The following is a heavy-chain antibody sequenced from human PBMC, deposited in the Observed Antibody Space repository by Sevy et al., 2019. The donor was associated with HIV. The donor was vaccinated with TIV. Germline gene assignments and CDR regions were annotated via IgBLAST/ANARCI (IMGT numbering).Heavy chain of an antibody. Sequence: GGSLRLSCAASGFTFSSYSMNWVRQAPGKGLEWVSSISSTSSYIYYADSVKGRFTISRDNAKNSLYLQMNSLRAEDTAVYYCASDLPYNPYSGSYYMEYLQHWGQGTLVTVSS. V-gene: IGHV3-21*01. CDR3: ASDLPYNPYSGSYYMEYLQH. CDR2: ISSTSSYI. J-gene: IGHJ1*01. CDR1: GFTFSSYS. D-gene: IGHD1-26*01.